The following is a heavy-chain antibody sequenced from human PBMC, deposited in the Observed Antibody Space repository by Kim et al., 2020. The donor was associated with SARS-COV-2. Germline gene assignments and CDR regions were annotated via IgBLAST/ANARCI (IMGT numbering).Heavy chain of an antibody. V-gene: IGHV1-3*01. J-gene: IGHJ6*02. Sequence: KFQGRVTITRDTAASSAYMELSSLRSEDTAVYYCAREGGSLGRRQNSMDVWGQGTTVTVSS. D-gene: IGHD3-16*01. CDR3: AREGGSLGRRQNSMDV.